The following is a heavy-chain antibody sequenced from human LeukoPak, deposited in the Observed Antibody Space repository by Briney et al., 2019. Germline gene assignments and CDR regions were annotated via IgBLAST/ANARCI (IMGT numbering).Heavy chain of an antibody. D-gene: IGHD3-16*02. Sequence: ASVKVSCKASGYTFTSYYMHWVRQAPGQGLEWMGIINPSGGSTSYAQKFQGRVTMTRDTSTSTVYMELSCLRSEDTAVYYCARVQARLRLGELSLSYWGQGTLVTVSS. CDR1: GYTFTSYY. J-gene: IGHJ4*02. CDR2: INPSGGST. V-gene: IGHV1-46*01. CDR3: ARVQARLRLGELSLSY.